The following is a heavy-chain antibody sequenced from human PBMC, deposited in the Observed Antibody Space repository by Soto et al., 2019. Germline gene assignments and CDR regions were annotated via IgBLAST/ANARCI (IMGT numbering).Heavy chain of an antibody. CDR2: ILYDGSNK. J-gene: IGHJ6*02. CDR3: ATATEGGDYYGMDV. Sequence: GGSLRLSCAASGFTFSSYGMHWVRQAPGKGLEWVAVILYDGSNKYYADSVKGRFTISRDNSKNTLYLQMNSLRAEDTAVYYCATATEGGDYYGMDVWGQGTTVTVSS. V-gene: IGHV3-30*03. CDR1: GFTFSSYG. D-gene: IGHD5-12*01.